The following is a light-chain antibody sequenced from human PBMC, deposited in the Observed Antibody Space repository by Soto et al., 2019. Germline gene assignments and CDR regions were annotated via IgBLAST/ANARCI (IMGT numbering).Light chain of an antibody. Sequence: EVVMTQSPAILSVSPGERATLSCRASQSVSGDLAWYQQKPGQAPRLPIYDASTRATGVPARFSGSGSGTEFTLTISSLQSEDFAVYYCQQYNDWPPITFGQGTRLEIK. J-gene: IGKJ5*01. V-gene: IGKV3D-15*01. CDR3: QQYNDWPPIT. CDR2: DAS. CDR1: QSVSGD.